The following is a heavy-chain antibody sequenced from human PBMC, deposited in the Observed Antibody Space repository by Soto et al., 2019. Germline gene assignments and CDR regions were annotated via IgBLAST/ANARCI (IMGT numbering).Heavy chain of an antibody. CDR2: MSGSGDDA. J-gene: IGHJ4*02. V-gene: IGHV3-23*01. CDR3: AKKVTIYAVDPADY. CDR1: GFTFSNYG. Sequence: LRLSCAASGFTFSNYGMSWVRQAPGKGLEWVSVMSGSGDDAYYADSVKGRFTISRDNSKNMLYLQMNSLRAEDTAVYFCAKKVTIYAVDPADYWGQGTQVTVS. D-gene: IGHD3-3*01.